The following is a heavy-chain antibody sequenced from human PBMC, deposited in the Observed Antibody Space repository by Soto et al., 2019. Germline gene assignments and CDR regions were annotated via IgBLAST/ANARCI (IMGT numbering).Heavy chain of an antibody. V-gene: IGHV4-34*01. Sequence: KASETLSLTCAVYGGPFSGYYWSWIRQPPGKGLEWIGEINHSGSTNYNPSLKSRVTISVDTSKNQFSLKLSSVTAADTAVYYCARVIEPPNWFDPWGQGTLVTVSS. CDR3: ARVIEPPNWFDP. J-gene: IGHJ5*02. CDR1: GGPFSGYY. CDR2: INHSGST.